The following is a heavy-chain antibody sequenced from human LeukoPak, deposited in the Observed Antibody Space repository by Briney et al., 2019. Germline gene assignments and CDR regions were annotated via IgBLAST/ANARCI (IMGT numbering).Heavy chain of an antibody. CDR2: ISDCADTI. CDR3: AREGGDWGEGYFDN. Sequence: PGGSLRLSCAASGFTFSDSYMSWIRQVPGKGLEWISYISDCADTIYYADSVKGRFTISRDNAKNYLYLQMNSRSAEDTAVYYCAREGGDWGEGYFDNWGQGTLVTVSS. CDR1: GFTFSDSY. V-gene: IGHV3-11*01. J-gene: IGHJ4*02. D-gene: IGHD3-16*01.